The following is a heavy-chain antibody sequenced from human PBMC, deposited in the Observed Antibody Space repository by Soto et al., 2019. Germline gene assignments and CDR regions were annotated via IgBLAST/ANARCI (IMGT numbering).Heavy chain of an antibody. Sequence: QVQLQESGPGLVKPSGTLSLTCAVSGGSISSSNWWSWVRQPPGKGLEWIGEIYHSGSTNYNPSLKSRLXXXVXXAKNQFSLTLSSVTAADTAVYYCARVAVAGTRVDYWGQGTLVTVSS. CDR1: GGSISSSNW. J-gene: IGHJ4*02. CDR2: IYHSGST. V-gene: IGHV4-4*02. D-gene: IGHD6-19*01. CDR3: ARVAVAGTRVDY.